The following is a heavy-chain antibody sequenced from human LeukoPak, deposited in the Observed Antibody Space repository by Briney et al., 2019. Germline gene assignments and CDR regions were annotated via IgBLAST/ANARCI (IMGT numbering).Heavy chain of an antibody. CDR1: RFTFSSYS. Sequence: GGSLRLSCAASRFTFSSYSMNWVRQAPGKGLEWVSSISSSSSYIYYADSVKGRFTISRDNAKNSLYLQMNSLRAEDTAVYYCARGSTVTRRGRFDPWGQGTLVTVSS. J-gene: IGHJ5*02. CDR3: ARGSTVTRRGRFDP. CDR2: ISSSSSYI. V-gene: IGHV3-21*01. D-gene: IGHD4-17*01.